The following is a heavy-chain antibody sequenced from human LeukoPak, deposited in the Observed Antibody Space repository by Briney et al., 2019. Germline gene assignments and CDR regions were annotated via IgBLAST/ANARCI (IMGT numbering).Heavy chain of an antibody. J-gene: IGHJ6*03. CDR2: INTNTGNP. CDR1: GYTFTSYA. D-gene: IGHD3-3*01. Sequence: APVKVSCKASGYTFTSYAMNWVRQAPGQGLEWMGWINTNTGNPTYAQGFTGRFVFSLDTSVSTAYLQISSLKAEDTAVYYCARDSNYDFWSGYYSIYYYYYYMDVWGKGTTVTVSS. V-gene: IGHV7-4-1*02. CDR3: ARDSNYDFWSGYYSIYYYYYYMDV.